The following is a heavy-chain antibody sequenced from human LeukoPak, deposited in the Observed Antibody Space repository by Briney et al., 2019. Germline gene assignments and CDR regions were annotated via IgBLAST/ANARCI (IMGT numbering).Heavy chain of an antibody. V-gene: IGHV3-11*01. CDR2: ISSSGSTI. CDR1: GFTFSDYY. Sequence: TGGSLRLSCAASGFTFSDYYMSWIRQAPGKGLEWVSYISSSGSTIYYADSVKGRFTISRDNAKNSLYLQMNSLRAEDTAVYYCARESRRLYYFDYWGQGTLVTVSS. J-gene: IGHJ4*02. CDR3: ARESRRLYYFDY.